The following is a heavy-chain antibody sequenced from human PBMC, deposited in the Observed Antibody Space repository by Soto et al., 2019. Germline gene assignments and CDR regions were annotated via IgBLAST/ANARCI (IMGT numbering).Heavy chain of an antibody. D-gene: IGHD6-19*01. Sequence: QITLKESGPTLVKPTQTLTLTCTFSGFSFSTTGVGVGWIRQPPGKALEWLALIYWDDDKRYSPSLKSRLTITKDTYKNQVVLTMTHMDPVDTATYYCAHRQAQGIGLAGTFDSWGQGTLVTVSS. CDR1: GFSFSTTGVG. J-gene: IGHJ4*02. V-gene: IGHV2-5*02. CDR2: IYWDDDK. CDR3: AHRQAQGIGLAGTFDS.